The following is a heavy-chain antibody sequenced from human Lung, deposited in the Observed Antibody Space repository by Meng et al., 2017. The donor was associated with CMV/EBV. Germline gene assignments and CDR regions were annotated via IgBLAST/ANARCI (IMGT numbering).Heavy chain of an antibody. V-gene: IGHV1-18*04. D-gene: IGHD1-14*01. CDR2: VSADNGDT. J-gene: IGHJ4*02. CDR1: GYKFTTYH. CDR3: ARRPGCDHHDY. Sequence: SVXVSCKASGYKFTTYHLSWVRQAPGQGLEWMGWVSADNGDTNYVQKFQGRVTMTADTSTSTAYMELRNLTSEDTAVYYCARRPGCDHHDYWGQGTLVTVSS.